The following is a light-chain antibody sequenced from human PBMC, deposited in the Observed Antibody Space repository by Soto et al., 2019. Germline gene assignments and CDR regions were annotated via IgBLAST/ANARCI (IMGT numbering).Light chain of an antibody. J-gene: IGKJ1*01. CDR2: GAS. CDR3: QQYGSSPTWT. V-gene: IGKV3-20*01. CDR1: QSVSSN. Sequence: EIVMTQSPATLSVSTGERATLSCRASQSVSSNLAWYQQKPGQAPRLLIYGASTRATGIPDRFSGSGSGTDFTLTISRLEPEDSAVYYCQQYGSSPTWTFGQGTKVDIK.